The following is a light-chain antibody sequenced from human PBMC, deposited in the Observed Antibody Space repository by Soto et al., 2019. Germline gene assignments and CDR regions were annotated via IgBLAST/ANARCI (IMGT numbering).Light chain of an antibody. Sequence: QSALTQPPSASGSPGQSVTIPCTGSGRDVGRYNYVSWYQQHPGKVPKLMIHEVNKRPSGVPDRFSGSKSGNTASLTVSGLQAEDEADYYCSSYAGTTSVIFGGGTKLTVL. CDR3: SSYAGTTSVI. V-gene: IGLV2-8*01. CDR1: GRDVGRYNY. J-gene: IGLJ2*01. CDR2: EVN.